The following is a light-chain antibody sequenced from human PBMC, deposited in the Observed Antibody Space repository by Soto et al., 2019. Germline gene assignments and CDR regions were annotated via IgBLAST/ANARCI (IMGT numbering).Light chain of an antibody. J-gene: IGKJ1*01. CDR1: QSLFYSLNNKDY. CDR2: WAS. CDR3: QQYFSTPWT. Sequence: DIVMTQSPASLAVSLGERATINCKSSQSLFYSLNNKDYLAWYQQKPGTPPRLLIDWASTRESGVPERCSGSWAGTYFTLTVSRLPAEDVAVYYCQQYFSTPWTFGQGTKVEIK. V-gene: IGKV4-1*01.